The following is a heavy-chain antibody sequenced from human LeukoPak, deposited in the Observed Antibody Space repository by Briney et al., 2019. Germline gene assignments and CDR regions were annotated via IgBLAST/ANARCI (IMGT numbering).Heavy chain of an antibody. J-gene: IGHJ4*02. CDR3: ARDTPASGWLYY. Sequence: PGGSLRLSCAASEFTFSSYSMNWVRQAPGKGLEWVSTISSSSSYIHYADSVKGRFTISRDNAKNSLYLQMSSLRAEDTAVYYCARDTPASGWLYYWGQGTLVTVSS. D-gene: IGHD6-19*01. CDR1: EFTFSSYS. V-gene: IGHV3-21*01. CDR2: ISSSSSYI.